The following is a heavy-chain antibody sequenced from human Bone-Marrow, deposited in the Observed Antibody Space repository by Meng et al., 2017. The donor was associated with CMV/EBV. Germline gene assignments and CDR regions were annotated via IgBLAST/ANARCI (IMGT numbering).Heavy chain of an antibody. CDR3: ANQYSSSPYYYYYGMDV. J-gene: IGHJ6*02. CDR2: INPSGGST. Sequence: ASVKVSCKASGYTFTSYYMHWVRQAPGQGLEWMGIINPSGGSTSYAQKFQGRVTMTRDTSTSTVYMELSSLRSEDTAVYYCANQYSSSPYYYYYGMDVWGQGTTVTVSS. D-gene: IGHD6-6*01. V-gene: IGHV1-46*01. CDR1: GYTFTSYY.